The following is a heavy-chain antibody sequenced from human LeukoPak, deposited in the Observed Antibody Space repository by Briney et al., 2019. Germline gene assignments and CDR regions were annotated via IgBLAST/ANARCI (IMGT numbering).Heavy chain of an antibody. Sequence: GGSLRLSCAASGFTFSSYGMHWVRQAPGKGLEWVAVISSDGSKKYYADSVKGRFTISRDNSKNTLYLQMNSLRAEDTAVYYCAKVARQGWELLSYYFDSWGQGTLVTVS. CDR3: AKVARQGWELLSYYFDS. V-gene: IGHV3-33*05. D-gene: IGHD1-26*01. CDR1: GFTFSSYG. CDR2: ISSDGSKK. J-gene: IGHJ4*02.